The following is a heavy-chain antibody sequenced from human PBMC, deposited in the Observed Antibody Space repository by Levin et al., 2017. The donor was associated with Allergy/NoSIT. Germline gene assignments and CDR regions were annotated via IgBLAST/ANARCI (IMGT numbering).Heavy chain of an antibody. CDR1: AFTFSDYY. J-gene: IGHJ6*02. V-gene: IGHV3-11*01. Sequence: GESLKISCAASAFTFSDYYMSWIRQAPGKGLEWVSYISSSGATIYYADAVEGRFTISRDNTKNSLYLQMNSLRAEDTAVYYCARGLELSYYDYSMDVWGQGTTVTVSS. D-gene: IGHD5-24*01. CDR3: ARGLELSYYDYSMDV. CDR2: ISSSGATI.